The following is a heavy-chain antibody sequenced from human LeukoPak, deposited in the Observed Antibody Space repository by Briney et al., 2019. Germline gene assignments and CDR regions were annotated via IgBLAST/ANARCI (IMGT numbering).Heavy chain of an antibody. CDR3: ARDSRVYCSSPSCSIDY. CDR2: IYHSGST. Sequence: SETLSLTCAVSGYSISSDYYWGWIRQPPGKGLEWIGNIYHSGSTYYNPSLKSRVIISVDTSKNQFPLKLSSATAADTAVYYCARDSRVYCSSPSCSIDYWGQGTLVTVSS. J-gene: IGHJ4*02. D-gene: IGHD2-2*01. CDR1: GYSISSDYY. V-gene: IGHV4-38-2*02.